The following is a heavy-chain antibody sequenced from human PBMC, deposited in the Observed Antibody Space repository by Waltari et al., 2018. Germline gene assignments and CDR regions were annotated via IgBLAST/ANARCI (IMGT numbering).Heavy chain of an antibody. D-gene: IGHD6-19*01. CDR1: GFGFSAYW. V-gene: IGHV3-74*01. J-gene: IGHJ3*02. Sequence: EVQLVESGGDLVQPGGSLRLSCAASGFGFSAYWMHWVRQVPGKGLFWVSHIDTGGGDANYADSVKGRFTISRDNAKNSLYLEMSSLRVEDTAVYYCAFSRGWSSPFGAYDSWGQGTRVIVSS. CDR3: AFSRGWSSPFGAYDS. CDR2: IDTGGGDA.